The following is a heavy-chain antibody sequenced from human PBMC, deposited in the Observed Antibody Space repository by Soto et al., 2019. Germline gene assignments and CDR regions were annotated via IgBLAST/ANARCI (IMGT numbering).Heavy chain of an antibody. CDR2: IIPIFGTT. V-gene: IGHV1-69*06. J-gene: IGHJ5*02. Sequence: SGKVSCKHSGGTFGSHAITWVRQAPGQGLEWVGRIIPIFGTTNYAQNLQGRVTISADKSTLTSYMELHSLTSDDTALYYCARDRTDSGYYTNWLDPWGQGTQVTVSS. CDR1: GGTFGSHA. D-gene: IGHD3-22*01. CDR3: ARDRTDSGYYTNWLDP.